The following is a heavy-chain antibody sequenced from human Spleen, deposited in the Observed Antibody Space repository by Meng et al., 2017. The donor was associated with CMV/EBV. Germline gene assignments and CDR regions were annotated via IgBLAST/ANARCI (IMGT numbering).Heavy chain of an antibody. CDR1: GYPFTSYD. V-gene: IGHV1-8*01. CDR2: MNPNSGNT. J-gene: IGHJ4*02. Sequence: ASGYPFTSYDINWVRQATGQGLEWMGWMNPNSGNTGYAQKFQGRVTMTRNTSISTAYMELSSLRSEDTAVYYCARGQYSSSWYDFDYWGQGTLVTVSS. CDR3: ARGQYSSSWYDFDY. D-gene: IGHD6-13*01.